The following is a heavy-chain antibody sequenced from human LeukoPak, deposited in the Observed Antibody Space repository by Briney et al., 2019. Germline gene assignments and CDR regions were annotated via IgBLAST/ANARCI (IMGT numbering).Heavy chain of an antibody. CDR1: GFTLSSYW. D-gene: IGHD4-17*01. V-gene: IGHV3-74*01. J-gene: IGHJ4*02. CDR2: INSDGSST. CDR3: ARDGTTAGPDY. Sequence: GGSLRLSCAASGFTLSSYWMHWVRQAPGKGLVWVSRINSDGSSTSYADSVKGRFTISRDNAKNTLYLQMNSLRAEDTAVYYCARDGTTAGPDYWGQGTLVTASS.